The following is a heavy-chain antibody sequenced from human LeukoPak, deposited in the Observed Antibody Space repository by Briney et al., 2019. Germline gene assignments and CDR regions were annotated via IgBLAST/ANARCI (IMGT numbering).Heavy chain of an antibody. D-gene: IGHD5-12*01. J-gene: IGHJ4*02. Sequence: KSSETLSLTCTVSGGSISSGGYYWSWIRQHPGKGLEWIGSNYNRQITYYNPSLKSRVIISVDTSDHQFSLKLSSVTAADTAVYYCARTRSDYDYSFDYWGQGTLVAVSS. CDR2: NYNRQIT. CDR1: GGSISSGGYY. V-gene: IGHV4-31*03. CDR3: ARTRSDYDYSFDY.